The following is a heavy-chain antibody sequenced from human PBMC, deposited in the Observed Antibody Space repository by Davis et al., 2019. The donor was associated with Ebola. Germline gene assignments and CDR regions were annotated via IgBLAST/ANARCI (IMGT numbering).Heavy chain of an antibody. V-gene: IGHV3-7*01. CDR1: GFTFSNYW. CDR3: TRHINWAFDY. CDR2: IKQDGSAK. J-gene: IGHJ4*02. Sequence: PGGSLRLSCAASGFTFSNYWMTWVRQAPGKGLEWLANIKQDGSAKPYVGSVKGRFTISRDNTKNSLYLQMDSLRAEDTAVYYCTRHINWAFDYWGQGTLVTVSS. D-gene: IGHD1-1*01.